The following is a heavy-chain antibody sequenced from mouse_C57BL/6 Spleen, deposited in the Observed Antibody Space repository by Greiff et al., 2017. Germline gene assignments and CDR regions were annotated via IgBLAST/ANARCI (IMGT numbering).Heavy chain of an antibody. V-gene: IGHV3-6*01. Sequence: EVQLQESGPGLVKPSQSLSLTCSVTGYSITSGYYWNWIRQFPGKKLEWMGYISYDGSNNYNPSLKNRISITRDTSKNQFFLKLNSVTTEDTATYYCARGDLTGRGGYWGQGTTLTVSS. J-gene: IGHJ2*01. D-gene: IGHD4-1*01. CDR3: ARGDLTGRGGY. CDR2: ISYDGSN. CDR1: GYSITSGYY.